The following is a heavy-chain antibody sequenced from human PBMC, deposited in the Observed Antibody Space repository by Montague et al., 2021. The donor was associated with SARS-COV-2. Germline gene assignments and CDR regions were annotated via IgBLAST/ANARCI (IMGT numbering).Heavy chain of an antibody. V-gene: IGHV4-59*01. CDR1: GDSMNNYY. Sequence: SETLSLTCTVSGDSMNNYYWSWIRQPPGKGLEWIGYINYSGSTHYNPSXXSRVTLSKDTSKNQFSLRLTSVTAADTAMYFCARAPIYRSSWYAYVDYWGQGTLVTVSS. J-gene: IGHJ4*02. CDR3: ARAPIYRSSWYAYVDY. D-gene: IGHD6-13*01. CDR2: INYSGST.